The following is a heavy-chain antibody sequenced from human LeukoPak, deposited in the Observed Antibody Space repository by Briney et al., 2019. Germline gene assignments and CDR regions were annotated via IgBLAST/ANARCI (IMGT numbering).Heavy chain of an antibody. J-gene: IGHJ4*02. Sequence: PSETLSLTCTVSGGSISSSSYYWGWIRQPPGKGLEWIGSIYYSGSTYYNPSLKSRVTISVDTSKNQFSLKLSSVTAADTAVYYCARGVAAAGIGYWGQGTLVTVSS. V-gene: IGHV4-39*07. CDR3: ARGVAAAGIGY. CDR1: GGSISSSSYY. D-gene: IGHD6-13*01. CDR2: IYYSGST.